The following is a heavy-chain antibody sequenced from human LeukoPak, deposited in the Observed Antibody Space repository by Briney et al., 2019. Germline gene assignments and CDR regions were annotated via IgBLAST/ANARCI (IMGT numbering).Heavy chain of an antibody. Sequence: SQTLSLTCTVSGDSITSGGYYWTWIRQRPGKGLEWIGYIYSTGSTHYNPSLQSRVDISRDTAKTQFSLRLTSLTGADTAVYYCARDRGSYQFDYWGPGTLVTVSS. D-gene: IGHD1-26*01. V-gene: IGHV4-31*03. CDR1: GDSITSGGYY. CDR3: ARDRGSYQFDY. J-gene: IGHJ4*02. CDR2: IYSTGST.